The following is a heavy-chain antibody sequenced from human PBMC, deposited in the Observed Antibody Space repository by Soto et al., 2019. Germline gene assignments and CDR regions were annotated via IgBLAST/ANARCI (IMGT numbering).Heavy chain of an antibody. J-gene: IGHJ4*02. Sequence: QVQLQESGPGLVQPSETLSLTCSVSGGSINSASYHWSWLRQHPGKGLEFIGYIFYTGSTYYNPSLDTRLTISVDTSKNHVSLRLNAVTAADTAVYYCARLDYGDSAFDSWGRGILVTVSS. D-gene: IGHD4-17*01. CDR1: GGSINSASYH. CDR3: ARLDYGDSAFDS. V-gene: IGHV4-31*03. CDR2: IFYTGST.